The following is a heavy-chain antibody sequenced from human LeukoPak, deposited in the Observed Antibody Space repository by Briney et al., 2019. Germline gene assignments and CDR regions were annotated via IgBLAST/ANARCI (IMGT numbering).Heavy chain of an antibody. J-gene: IGHJ4*02. V-gene: IGHV4-38-2*02. CDR3: ARVTGYMTEDYFDY. CDR1: GYSISNGYY. Sequence: SETLSLTCTVSGYSISNGYYWGWIRQSPGQGLEWVGSVSHRGSTYYNPSLRSRVTISVDTSKNQFSLRLSSVTAADTAVYYCARVTGYMTEDYFDYWGQGTLITVSS. CDR2: VSHRGST. D-gene: IGHD6-13*01.